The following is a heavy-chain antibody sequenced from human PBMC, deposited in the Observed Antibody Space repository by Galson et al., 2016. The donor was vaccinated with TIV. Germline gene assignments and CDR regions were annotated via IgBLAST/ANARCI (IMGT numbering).Heavy chain of an antibody. Sequence: SLRLSCAGFGFSFIHYSVNWVRQAPGKGLEWVAFVSSSGRIMYYADSVKGRFTISKDNAKNTLNLQMNSLSVEDTAVYYCVKEKGDGEYSYGAFDFWGQGTHVTVSS. CDR3: VKEKGDGEYSYGAFDF. D-gene: IGHD5-18*01. CDR1: GFSFIHYS. J-gene: IGHJ4*02. V-gene: IGHV3-21*06. CDR2: VSSSGRIM.